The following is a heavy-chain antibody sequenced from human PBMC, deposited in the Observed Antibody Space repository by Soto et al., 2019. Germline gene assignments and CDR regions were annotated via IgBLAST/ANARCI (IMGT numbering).Heavy chain of an antibody. V-gene: IGHV3-21*01. CDR3: ASPGYGSGSLRSGWYFDL. Sequence: EVQLVESGGGLVKPGGSLRLSCAASGFTFSSYSMNWVRQAPGKGLEWVSSTSSSSSYIYYADSVKGRFTISRDNAKNSLYLQMNSLRAEDTAVYYCASPGYGSGSLRSGWYFDLWGRGTLVTVSS. D-gene: IGHD3-10*01. CDR1: GFTFSSYS. J-gene: IGHJ2*01. CDR2: TSSSSSYI.